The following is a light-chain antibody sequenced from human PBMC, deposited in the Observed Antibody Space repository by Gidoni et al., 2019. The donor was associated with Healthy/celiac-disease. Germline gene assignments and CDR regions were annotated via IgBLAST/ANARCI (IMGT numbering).Light chain of an antibody. CDR2: DAS. CDR3: QQRSNWPPVLT. CDR1: QSVSSY. Sequence: EIVLTQSPATLSLPPGERATLSCRASQSVSSYLAWYQQKPGQAPRLLIYDASNRATGIPARFSGSGSGTDFTLTISSLEPEDFAVYYCQQRSNWPPVLTFGGGTKVEIK. J-gene: IGKJ4*01. V-gene: IGKV3-11*01.